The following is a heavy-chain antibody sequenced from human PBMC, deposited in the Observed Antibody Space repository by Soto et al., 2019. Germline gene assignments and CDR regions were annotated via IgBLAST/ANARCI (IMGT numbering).Heavy chain of an antibody. Sequence: PGESLKISCKGSGYSFTSYWISWVRQMPGKGLEWMGRIDPSDSYTNYSPSFQGHVTISADKSISTAYLQWSSLKASDTAMYYCARQADYYHSSGYSRPKYYFDYWGQGTLVTVSS. CDR1: GYSFTSYW. V-gene: IGHV5-10-1*01. CDR2: IDPSDSYT. D-gene: IGHD3-22*01. J-gene: IGHJ4*02. CDR3: ARQADYYHSSGYSRPKYYFDY.